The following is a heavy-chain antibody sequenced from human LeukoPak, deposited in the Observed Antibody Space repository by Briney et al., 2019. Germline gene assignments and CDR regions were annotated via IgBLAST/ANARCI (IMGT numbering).Heavy chain of an antibody. D-gene: IGHD5-12*01. V-gene: IGHV1-2*02. Sequence: APVKVSCKASGYTFTGYYMHWVRQAPGQGLEWMGWINPNSGGTNYAQKFQGRVTMTRDTSISTAYMELSRLRSDDTAVYYCARGPGGGYDWLGYWGQGTLVTVSS. CDR1: GYTFTGYY. CDR3: ARGPGGGYDWLGY. J-gene: IGHJ4*02. CDR2: INPNSGGT.